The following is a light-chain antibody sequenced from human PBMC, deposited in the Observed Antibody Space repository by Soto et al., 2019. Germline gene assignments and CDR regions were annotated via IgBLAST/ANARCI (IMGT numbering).Light chain of an antibody. V-gene: IGKV1-9*01. CDR1: QGISSY. CDR2: AAS. Sequence: DIPLTQSPSFLSASVGDRVTITCRASQGISSYLAWYQQKPGKAPKLLIYAASTLQSGVPSRFSGSGSGTEFTLTISSLQPEDFATYYCQQLNGYPPTFGPGTKVDIK. CDR3: QQLNGYPPT. J-gene: IGKJ3*01.